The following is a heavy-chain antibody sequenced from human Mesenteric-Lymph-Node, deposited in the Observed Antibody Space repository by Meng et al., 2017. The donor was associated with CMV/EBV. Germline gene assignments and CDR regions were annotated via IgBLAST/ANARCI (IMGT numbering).Heavy chain of an antibody. CDR2: INWNSGGF. J-gene: IGHJ4*02. CDR3: ARDRYCGGRACYHFDY. Sequence: SLKISCAASGFTFQNNAMHWIRQAPGKGLEWVSGINWNSGGFAYADSVKGRFTISRDNAKNSLYLHMNSLRAEDTAVYYCARDRYCGGRACYHFDYWGQGTLVTVSS. D-gene: IGHD2-15*01. CDR1: GFTFQNNA. V-gene: IGHV3-9*01.